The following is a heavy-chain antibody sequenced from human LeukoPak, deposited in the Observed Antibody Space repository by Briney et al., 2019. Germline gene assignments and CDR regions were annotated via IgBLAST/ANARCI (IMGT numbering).Heavy chain of an antibody. CDR1: GFTFSSYA. V-gene: IGHV3-21*01. D-gene: IGHD2-2*01. J-gene: IGHJ6*03. CDR2: ISSSSSYI. CDR3: ARAYCSSTSCYPFYYYYYYYMDV. Sequence: GGSLRLSCAASGFTFSSYAMHWVRQAPGKGLEWVSSISSSSSYIYYADSAKGRFTISRDNAKNSLYLQMNSLRAEDTAVYYCARAYCSSTSCYPFYYYYYYYMDVWGKGTTVTISS.